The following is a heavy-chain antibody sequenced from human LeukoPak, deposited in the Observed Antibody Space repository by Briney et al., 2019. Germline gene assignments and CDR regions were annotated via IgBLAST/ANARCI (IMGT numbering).Heavy chain of an antibody. J-gene: IGHJ2*01. CDR3: ARQTAIVGGFNYWHFDL. CDR2: IYYSGGT. Sequence: SETLSLTCTVSGGSISSGGYYWSWLRQHPGKGLEGIGYIYYSGGTYFNPSLKSRVTISVDTSKSQFSLKLSSVTAADTAVYYCARQTAIVGGFNYWHFDLWGRGTLVTVSS. CDR1: GGSISSGGYY. D-gene: IGHD1-26*01. V-gene: IGHV4-31*03.